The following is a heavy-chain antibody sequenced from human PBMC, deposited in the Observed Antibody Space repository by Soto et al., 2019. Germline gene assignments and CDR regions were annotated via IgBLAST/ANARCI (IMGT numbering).Heavy chain of an antibody. CDR1: GGSISSGGYY. CDR3: ARGGYYYDNSGLSAYDY. D-gene: IGHD3-22*01. CDR2: IYYGGST. Sequence: PSETLSLTCTVSGGSISSGGYYWSWIRQHPGKGQEWIGYIYYGGSTYYNPSLKSRATISGDTSKNQFSLKLSSVTAADTAVYYCARGGYYYDNSGLSAYDYWGQGILVTVSS. J-gene: IGHJ4*01. V-gene: IGHV4-31*03.